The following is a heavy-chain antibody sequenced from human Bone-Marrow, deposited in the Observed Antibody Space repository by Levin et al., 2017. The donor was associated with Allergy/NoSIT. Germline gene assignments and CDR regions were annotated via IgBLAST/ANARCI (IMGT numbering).Heavy chain of an antibody. CDR3: ARGVFEFDSGSYYNSGFQH. CDR1: GAPFGAYH. CDR2: INHSGST. Sequence: PSQTLSLPCAVSGAPFGAYHWSWIRQPPGKALEWIGEINHSGSTNYNPSFKSRITISQDTSKKQLSLRLSSVTAADTAVYYCARGVFEFDSGSYYNSGFQHWGQGTLVTVSS. D-gene: IGHD3-10*01. J-gene: IGHJ1*01. V-gene: IGHV4-34*01.